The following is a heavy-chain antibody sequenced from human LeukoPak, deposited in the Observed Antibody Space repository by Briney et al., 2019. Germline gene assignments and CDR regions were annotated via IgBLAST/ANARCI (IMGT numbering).Heavy chain of an antibody. CDR1: GFTFSSYS. D-gene: IGHD6-19*01. Sequence: GGSLRLSCAASGFTFSSYSMNWVRQAPGKGLEWVSSISSSSSYIYYADSVKGRFTISRDNAKNSLYLQMNSLRAEDTAVYYCARDGVAVAGTLYYYYYYMDVWGKGTTVTISS. CDR2: ISSSSSYI. CDR3: ARDGVAVAGTLYYYYYYMDV. V-gene: IGHV3-21*01. J-gene: IGHJ6*03.